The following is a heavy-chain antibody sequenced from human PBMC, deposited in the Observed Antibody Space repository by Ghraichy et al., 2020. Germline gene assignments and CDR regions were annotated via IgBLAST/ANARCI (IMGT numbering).Heavy chain of an antibody. D-gene: IGHD3-10*01. Sequence: GESLNISCSASGFTFSSYTMHWVRQAPGKGLEYVSAISSNAYSTYYADSLRGRFTVSRDNSRNTLYLQMSSLRAEDTAVYYCVVQYFYGSIGGDWGQGTLVNVSS. V-gene: IGHV3-64D*09. CDR1: GFTFSSYT. J-gene: IGHJ4*02. CDR3: VVQYFYGSIGGD. CDR2: ISSNAYST.